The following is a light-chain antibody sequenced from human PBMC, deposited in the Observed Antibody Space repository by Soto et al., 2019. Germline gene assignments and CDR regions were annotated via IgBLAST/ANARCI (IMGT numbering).Light chain of an antibody. CDR1: QSISSW. Sequence: DIQMTQSPSTLSASVGDRVTITCRASQSISSWLAWYQQKPGKAPNLLIYKASSLESGVPSRFSDSQSGTEFTLTISSLQPDDFATYYCQKYNSYSLTFGGGTKVEIK. CDR3: QKYNSYSLT. V-gene: IGKV1-5*03. J-gene: IGKJ4*01. CDR2: KAS.